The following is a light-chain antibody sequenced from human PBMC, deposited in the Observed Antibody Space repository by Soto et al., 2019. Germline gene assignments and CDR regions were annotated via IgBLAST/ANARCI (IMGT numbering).Light chain of an antibody. V-gene: IGKV3-15*01. CDR3: QQYSNWPPIT. CDR2: GAS. Sequence: EMVMTQSPATVSVSPGERATLSCRATQSVGSSLAWYQQKPGQAPRLLIYGASTRASGIPARFSGSGSGTEFTLTISSLQSEDFAVYFCQQYSNWPPITFGQGTRLEI. CDR1: QSVGSS. J-gene: IGKJ5*01.